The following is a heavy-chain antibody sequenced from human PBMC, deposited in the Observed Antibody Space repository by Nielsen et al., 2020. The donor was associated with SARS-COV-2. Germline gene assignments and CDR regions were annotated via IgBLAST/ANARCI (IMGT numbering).Heavy chain of an antibody. J-gene: IGHJ4*02. V-gene: IGHV3-30*18. CDR3: AKNSGIGSGWYLDY. D-gene: IGHD6-19*01. CDR2: ISYDGSNK. CDR1: GFTFSSYG. Sequence: TLKISCAASGFTFSSYGMHWVRQAPGKGLEWVAVISYDGSNKYYADSVKGRFTISRDNSKNTLYLQMNSLRAEDTAVYYCAKNSGIGSGWYLDYWGQGTLVTVSS.